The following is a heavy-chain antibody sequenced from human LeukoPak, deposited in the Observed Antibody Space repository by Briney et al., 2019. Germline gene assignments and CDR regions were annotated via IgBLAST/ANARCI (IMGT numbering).Heavy chain of an antibody. V-gene: IGHV3-23*01. J-gene: IGHJ4*02. D-gene: IGHD2-21*02. CDR1: GFTFSSYA. CDR2: ISGSGGST. CDR3: ARASMVVTAAGIDY. Sequence: PGGSLRLSCAASGFTFSSYAMSWVRQAPGKGLEWVSAISGSGGSTYYADSVKGRFTISRDNAKNSLYLQMNSLRAEDTAVYYCARASMVVTAAGIDYWGQGTLVTVSS.